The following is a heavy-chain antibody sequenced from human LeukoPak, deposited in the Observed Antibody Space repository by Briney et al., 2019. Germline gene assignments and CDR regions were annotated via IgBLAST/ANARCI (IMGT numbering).Heavy chain of an antibody. J-gene: IGHJ4*02. CDR1: GYTFTSYG. CDR2: ISAYNANT. V-gene: IGHV1-18*01. CDR3: TRGRLLDFSGSGSPTYLDY. D-gene: IGHD3-10*01. Sequence: VASVTVSCKASGYTFTSYGLSWVRQAPGQGLEWMGWISAYNANTNYAPRLQGRVTMTTDTFTSTAYMELRSLRYDDTAVYYCTRGRLLDFSGSGSPTYLDYWGQGTLVTVSS.